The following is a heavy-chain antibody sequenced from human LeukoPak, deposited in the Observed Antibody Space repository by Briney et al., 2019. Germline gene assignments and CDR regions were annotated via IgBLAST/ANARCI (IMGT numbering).Heavy chain of an antibody. Sequence: GESLKISCQGSGYSFPIFWIGWVRQMPGKGLEWMGIIYPGDPDTRYSPSFQGQVTISADKSINTAYLQWSSLKASDTAIYYCARSRTGTCFEDWGQGILVTVSS. D-gene: IGHD1-14*01. V-gene: IGHV5-51*01. CDR1: GYSFPIFW. CDR2: IYPGDPDT. CDR3: ARSRTGTCFED. J-gene: IGHJ4*02.